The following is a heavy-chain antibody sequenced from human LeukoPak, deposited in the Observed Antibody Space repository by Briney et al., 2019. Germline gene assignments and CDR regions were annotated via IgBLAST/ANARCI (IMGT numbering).Heavy chain of an antibody. D-gene: IGHD5-18*01. V-gene: IGHV3-9*01. CDR2: ISWNSGSI. CDR3: AKDILVVYSYANGAFDI. CDR1: GFTFDDYA. Sequence: GRSLRLSCAASGFTFDDYAMHWVRQAPGKGLEWVSGISWNSGSIGYADSVKGRFTISRDNAKNSLYLQMNSLRAEDTALYYCAKDILVVYSYANGAFDIWGQGTMVTVSS. J-gene: IGHJ3*02.